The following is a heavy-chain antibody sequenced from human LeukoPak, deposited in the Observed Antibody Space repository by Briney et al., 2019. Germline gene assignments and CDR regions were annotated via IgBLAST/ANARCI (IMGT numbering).Heavy chain of an antibody. Sequence: GGSLRLSCAASGFTVSSNYMSWVRQAPGKGLEWVSVIYSGGSTYYADSVKGRFTISRDNSKNTLYLQMNSLRAEDTAVYYCASIAATGTSDYWGQGTLVTVSS. D-gene: IGHD6-13*01. CDR2: IYSGGST. J-gene: IGHJ4*02. CDR1: GFTVSSNY. CDR3: ASIAATGTSDY. V-gene: IGHV3-66*01.